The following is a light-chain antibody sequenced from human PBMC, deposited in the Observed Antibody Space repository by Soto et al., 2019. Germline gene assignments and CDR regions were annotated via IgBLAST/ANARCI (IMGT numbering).Light chain of an antibody. Sequence: DIQMTQSPSTLSASVVDRVTITCRASQDISNFLVWFQQRPGKVPKRLMYSANRLESGVPSRFSGSGSETEFTLTITSLQPEDSATYYCQQLNSYPTFGGGTKVDIK. CDR2: SAN. CDR1: QDISNF. CDR3: QQLNSYPT. J-gene: IGKJ4*01. V-gene: IGKV1-17*03.